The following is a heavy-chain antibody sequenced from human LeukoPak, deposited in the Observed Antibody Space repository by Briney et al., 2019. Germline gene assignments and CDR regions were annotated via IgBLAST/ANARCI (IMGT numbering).Heavy chain of an antibody. V-gene: IGHV3-48*02. CDR1: GFTFSSYN. CDR3: ARGRFGELSVATFDI. J-gene: IGHJ3*02. D-gene: IGHD3-10*01. CDR2: ISTSSSTI. Sequence: GGSLRLSCAASGFTFSSYNMNWVRQAPGKGLEWVSYISTSSSTIYYADSVKGRFTISRDNAKNSLYLQMNSLRDEDTAVYYCARGRFGELSVATFDIWGQGTMVTVSS.